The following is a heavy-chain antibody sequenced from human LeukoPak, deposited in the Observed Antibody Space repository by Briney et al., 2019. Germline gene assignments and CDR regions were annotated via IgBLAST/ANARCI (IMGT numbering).Heavy chain of an antibody. CDR2: ISSSSSTI. J-gene: IGHJ4*02. CDR1: GFTFSSYS. Sequence: GGSLRLSCAASGFTFSSYSMNWVRQAPGKGLEWVSYISSSSSTIYYADSVKGRFTISRDNAKNSLYLQMNSLRAEDTAVYYCASDDSGSYPGDFDYWGQGTLVTVSS. D-gene: IGHD1-26*01. CDR3: ASDDSGSYPGDFDY. V-gene: IGHV3-48*01.